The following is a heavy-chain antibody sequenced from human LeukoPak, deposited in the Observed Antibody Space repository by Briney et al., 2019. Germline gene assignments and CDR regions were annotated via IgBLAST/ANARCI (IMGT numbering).Heavy chain of an antibody. CDR3: ARDKYYYDSSGSIRFDY. D-gene: IGHD3-22*01. V-gene: IGHV4-39*07. CDR1: GVSISSSNSY. J-gene: IGHJ4*02. CDR2: IYYSGNT. Sequence: PSETLSLTCTVSGVSISSSNSYWGWIRQPPGKGLEWIGSIYYSGNTYYNASLKSQVSISIDTSKNQFSLRLTSVTAADTAVYYCARDKYYYDSSGSIRFDYWGQGTLVTVSS.